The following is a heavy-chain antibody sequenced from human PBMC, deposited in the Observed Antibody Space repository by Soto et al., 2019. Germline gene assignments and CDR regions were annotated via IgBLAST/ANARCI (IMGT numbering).Heavy chain of an antibody. V-gene: IGHV4-61*01. CDR1: GGSVSSGSYY. CDR2: IYYSGST. Sequence: SETLSLTCTVSGGSVSSGSYYWSWIRQPPGKGLEWIGYIYYSGSTNYNPSLKSRVTISVDTSKNQFSLKLSSVTAADTAVYYCTRDLIHYDFWSGSSTYVYYGMDVWGQGTTVTVSS. CDR3: TRDLIHYDFWSGSSTYVYYGMDV. J-gene: IGHJ6*02. D-gene: IGHD3-3*01.